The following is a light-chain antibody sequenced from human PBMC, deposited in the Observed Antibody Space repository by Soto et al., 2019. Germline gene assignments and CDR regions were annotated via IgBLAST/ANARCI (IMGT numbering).Light chain of an antibody. Sequence: EIVMTQSPATLSVSPGERATLSCRASQSVSSNLAWYQQKPGQAPRLLIYGASTRATGIPARFSGSGSGTEFTLTISSLKYEDFAVYYCQQYNNWLWTFGQGTKVEIK. V-gene: IGKV3-15*01. CDR1: QSVSSN. CDR2: GAS. J-gene: IGKJ1*01. CDR3: QQYNNWLWT.